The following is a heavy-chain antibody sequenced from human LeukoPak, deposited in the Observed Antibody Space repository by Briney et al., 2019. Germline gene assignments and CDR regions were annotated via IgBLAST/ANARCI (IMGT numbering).Heavy chain of an antibody. Sequence: SETLSLTCTVSGGSISNFYWSWIRQSPGKGPEWLGYIHYSGSTDYNPSLKSRVSISVDTSKNQFSLKLSSVTAADTAVYYCASGQTDAYYYYYGMDVWGQGTTVTVSS. CDR1: GGSISNFY. CDR2: IHYSGST. V-gene: IGHV4-59*01. CDR3: ASGQTDAYYYYYGMDV. D-gene: IGHD1-14*01. J-gene: IGHJ6*02.